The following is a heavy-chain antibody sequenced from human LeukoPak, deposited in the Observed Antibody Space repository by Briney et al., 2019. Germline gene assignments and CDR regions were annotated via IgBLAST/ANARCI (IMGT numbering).Heavy chain of an antibody. CDR1: GGSISSSSYY. Sequence: SETLSLTCTVSGGSISSSSYYWGWLRQPPGKGLEWIGSIYYSGSTYYNPSLKSRVTISVDTSKNQFSLELSSVTAADTAVYYCATLAITIFGVASCDYWGQGTLVTVSS. D-gene: IGHD3-3*01. J-gene: IGHJ4*02. CDR2: IYYSGST. CDR3: ATLAITIFGVASCDY. V-gene: IGHV4-39*01.